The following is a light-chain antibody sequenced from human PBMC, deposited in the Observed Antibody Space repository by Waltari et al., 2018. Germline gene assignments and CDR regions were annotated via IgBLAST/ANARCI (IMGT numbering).Light chain of an antibody. CDR1: QSTGVY. CDR3: QQQRNFI. Sequence: EIVLTQSPATLSLSPGERATLSCRTSQSTGVYLAWYQQRPGQAPRLLISDAFNRATGIPARFSGSGSGTDFTLTISSLEPEDFAVYYCQQQRNFILGPGTKVDIK. CDR2: DAF. J-gene: IGKJ3*01. V-gene: IGKV3-11*01.